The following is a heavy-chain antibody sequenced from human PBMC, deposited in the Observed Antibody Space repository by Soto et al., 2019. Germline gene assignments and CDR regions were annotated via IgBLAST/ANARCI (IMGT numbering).Heavy chain of an antibody. D-gene: IGHD1-26*01. CDR2: IYHSGST. CDR3: ARWDSGAYWFDP. J-gene: IGHJ5*02. Sequence: PSETLSLTCAVSGGSISSGGYSWSWIRQPPGKGLEWIGYIYHSGSTYYNPSLKSRVTISVDRSKNQFSLKLSSVTAADTAVYYCARWDSGAYWFDPWGQGTLVTVSS. CDR1: GGSISSGGYS. V-gene: IGHV4-30-2*01.